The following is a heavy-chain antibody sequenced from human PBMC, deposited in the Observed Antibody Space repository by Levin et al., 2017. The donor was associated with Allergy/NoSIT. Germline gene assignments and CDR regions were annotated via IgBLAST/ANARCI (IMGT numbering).Heavy chain of an antibody. CDR1: GGSISSYY. V-gene: IGHV4-59*08. CDR2: IYYSGST. D-gene: IGHD3-10*01. J-gene: IGHJ3*02. CDR3: ARLYYGKAFDI. Sequence: SETLSLTCTVSGGSISSYYWSWIRQPPGKGLEWIGYIYYSGSTNYNPSLKSRVTISVDTSKNQFSLKLSSVTAADTAVYYCARLYYGKAFDIWGQGTMVTVSS.